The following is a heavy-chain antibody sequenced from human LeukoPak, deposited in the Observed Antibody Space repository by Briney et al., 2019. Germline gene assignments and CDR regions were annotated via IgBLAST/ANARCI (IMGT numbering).Heavy chain of an antibody. Sequence: QAGGSLRLSCAASGFTFSNFAMAWVRQSPGKGLEWVSGIYAGGGSKYYADSVRGRFTISRDNARAMVFLQMNSLKGDATGVDFGCKVLTAGDGKWGCVSWGQGTLVTVA. CDR1: GFTFSNFA. D-gene: IGHD3-9*01. J-gene: IGHJ5*02. CDR2: IYAGGGSK. V-gene: IGHV3-23*01. CDR3: CKVLTAGDGKWGCVS.